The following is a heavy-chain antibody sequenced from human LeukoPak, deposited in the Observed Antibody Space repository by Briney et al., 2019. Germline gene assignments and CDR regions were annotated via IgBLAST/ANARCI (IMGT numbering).Heavy chain of an antibody. CDR1: GFTFGDYA. V-gene: IGHV3-49*03. D-gene: IGHD2-15*01. Sequence: GSLRLSCTDPGFTFGDYAMSWFRQAPGKGLEWVGFIRSKAYGGTTEYAASVKGRFTISRDDSKSIAYLQMNSLKTEDTAVCYCTRGKIGPRGYWFDPWGQGTLVTVSS. J-gene: IGHJ5*02. CDR2: IRSKAYGGTT. CDR3: TRGKIGPRGYWFDP.